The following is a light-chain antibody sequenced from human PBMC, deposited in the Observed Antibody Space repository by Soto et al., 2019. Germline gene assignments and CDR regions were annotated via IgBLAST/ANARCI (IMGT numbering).Light chain of an antibody. Sequence: DIVMTQSPDSLAVSLGERATINCKSSQSVLYSSNNKNYLAWYQQKPGQPPKLLIYWASTRESGVPDRFSGSGSGTDFTLTISSLQAEDVAVYYCQTYYSTHRTFGQGTKVEIK. CDR1: QSVLYSSNNKNY. CDR2: WAS. CDR3: QTYYSTHRT. V-gene: IGKV4-1*01. J-gene: IGKJ1*01.